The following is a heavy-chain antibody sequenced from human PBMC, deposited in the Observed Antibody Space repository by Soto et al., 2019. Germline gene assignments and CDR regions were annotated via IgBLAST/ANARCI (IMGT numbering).Heavy chain of an antibody. CDR1: GYTFTDYA. D-gene: IGHD3-3*01. V-gene: IGHV1-18*01. J-gene: IGHJ4*02. Sequence: ASVKVSCKASGYTFTDYAITWVRQAPGQGLEWMGWISAYNGNINYAQKLQGRVTMTTDTSTSTAYMDLRSLRSDDTAVYYCARDIDPSRFLEWTSIDYWGQGTLVTVSS. CDR3: ARDIDPSRFLEWTSIDY. CDR2: ISAYNGNI.